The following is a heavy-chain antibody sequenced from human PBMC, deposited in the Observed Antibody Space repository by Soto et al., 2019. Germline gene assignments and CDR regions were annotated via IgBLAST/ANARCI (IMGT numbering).Heavy chain of an antibody. D-gene: IGHD6-6*01. Sequence: GESLKISCKGSGYSFSSYWINWVRQMPGKGLEWMAIIYPGDSDTRYSPSFQGQVTISADKSISTAYLQWRSLKASDTAMYSCARHDGSPCSYFGMEGWGRESTVTISS. CDR1: GYSFSSYW. CDR2: IYPGDSDT. V-gene: IGHV5-51*01. J-gene: IGHJ6*02. CDR3: ARHDGSPCSYFGMEG.